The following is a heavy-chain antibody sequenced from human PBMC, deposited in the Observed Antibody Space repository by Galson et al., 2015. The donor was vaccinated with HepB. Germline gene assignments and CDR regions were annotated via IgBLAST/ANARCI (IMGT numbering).Heavy chain of an antibody. J-gene: IGHJ6*02. CDR2: IIPIFGTA. Sequence: SVKVSCKASGGTFSSYAISWVRQAPGQGLEWMGGIIPIFGTANYAQKFQGRVTITADESTSTAYMELSSLRSEDTAVYYCAGEDVCQKFSGYCSSTSCSPQRCYYYGMDVWGQGTTVTVSS. CDR1: GGTFSSYA. D-gene: IGHD2-2*01. V-gene: IGHV1-69*13. CDR3: AGEDVCQKFSGYCSSTSCSPQRCYYYGMDV.